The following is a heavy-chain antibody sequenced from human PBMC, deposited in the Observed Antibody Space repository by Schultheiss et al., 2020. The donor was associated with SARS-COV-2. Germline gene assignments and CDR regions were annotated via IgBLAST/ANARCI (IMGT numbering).Heavy chain of an antibody. J-gene: IGHJ6*02. CDR1: GGSVSSGSYY. V-gene: IGHV4-61*01. Sequence: SESLSLTCTVSGGSVSSGSYYWSWIRQPPGKGLEVIGYIYYSGSTNYNPSLKSRVTISVDTSKNQFSLKLSSVTAADTAVYYCARLRYYYYGMDVWGQGTTVTVSS. CDR3: ARLRYYYYGMDV. CDR2: IYYSGST.